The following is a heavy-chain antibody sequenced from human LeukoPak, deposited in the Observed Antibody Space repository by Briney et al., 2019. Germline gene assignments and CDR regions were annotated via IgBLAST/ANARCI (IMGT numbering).Heavy chain of an antibody. D-gene: IGHD4-17*01. CDR3: AIEGVTTPNYYYYYGMDV. CDR2: INPNSGGT. J-gene: IGHJ6*02. Sequence: ASVKVSCKASGYTFTGYYMHWVRQAPGQGLEWMGWINPNSGGTNYAQKFQGRVTMTRDTSISTAYMELSRLRSDDTAVYYCAIEGVTTPNYYYYYGMDVWGQGTTVTVSS. CDR1: GYTFTGYY. V-gene: IGHV1-2*02.